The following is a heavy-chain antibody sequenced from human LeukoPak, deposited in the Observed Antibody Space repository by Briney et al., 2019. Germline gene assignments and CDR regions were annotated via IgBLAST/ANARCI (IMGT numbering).Heavy chain of an antibody. CDR3: ATQNCGGDCWGLYGMDV. CDR2: IIPIFGTA. V-gene: IGHV1-69*13. Sequence: ASVKVSCKASGGTFSSYAISWVRQAPGQGLGWMGGIIPIFGTANYAQKFQGRVTITADESTSTAYMELSSLRSEDTAVYYCATQNCGGDCWGLYGMDVWGQGTTVTVS. J-gene: IGHJ6*02. D-gene: IGHD2-21*02. CDR1: GGTFSSYA.